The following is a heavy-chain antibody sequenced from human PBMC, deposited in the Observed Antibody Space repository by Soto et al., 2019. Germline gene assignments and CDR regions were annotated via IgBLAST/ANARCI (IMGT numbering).Heavy chain of an antibody. Sequence: GGSLRLSCVVSGFLFKNFAINWVRQPPGKGLEWVSVIRGTGLNTYYAASVKGRFNISRDNSKNTVYLQMDSLKVEDTAVYYCAKRAAPANIDNWFDPWGQGTQVTVSS. D-gene: IGHD6-25*01. CDR3: AKRAAPANIDNWFDP. CDR1: GFLFKNFA. V-gene: IGHV3-23*01. CDR2: IRGTGLNT. J-gene: IGHJ5*02.